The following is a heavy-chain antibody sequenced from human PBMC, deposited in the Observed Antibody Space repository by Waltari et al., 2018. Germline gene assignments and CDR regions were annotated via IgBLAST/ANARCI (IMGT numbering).Heavy chain of an antibody. V-gene: IGHV3-9*03. J-gene: IGHJ4*02. CDR1: GFTFDDYA. D-gene: IGHD3-22*01. CDR3: AKGGPDSSGYLDY. CDR2: ISWNRGRI. Sequence: EVQLVESGGGLVQPGRSLRLSCAASGFTFDDYAMHWVRQAPGEGLEWVSGISWNRGRIGYADAVKGRFTSSRDNAKNSLYLQMSRLRAEDMALYYCAKGGPDSSGYLDYWGQGTLVTVSS.